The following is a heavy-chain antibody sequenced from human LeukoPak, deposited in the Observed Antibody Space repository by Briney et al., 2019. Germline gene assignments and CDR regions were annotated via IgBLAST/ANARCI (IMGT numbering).Heavy chain of an antibody. V-gene: IGHV2-5*02. J-gene: IGHJ1*01. Sequence: ESGPTLVKPTQTLTLTCTFSGFSLTTSGVSVGWIRQPPGKALEWLALIYWDDDERHIPSLKSKLTITNATSKNQVVLTMNNMDPVDTATYYCAHSNSARYRLYFQNWGQGKLVTVTA. D-gene: IGHD1-14*01. CDR1: GFSLTTSGVS. CDR2: IYWDDDE. CDR3: AHSNSARYRLYFQN.